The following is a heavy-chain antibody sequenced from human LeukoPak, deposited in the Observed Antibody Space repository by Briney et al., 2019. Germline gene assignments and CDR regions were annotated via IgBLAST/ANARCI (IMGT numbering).Heavy chain of an antibody. D-gene: IGHD3-22*01. CDR1: GYTFTGYY. CDR2: INPNSGGT. J-gene: IGHJ3*02. V-gene: IGHV1-2*02. CDR3: AREMGRVVVITEFDAFDI. Sequence: ASVKVSCKASGYTFTGYYMHWVRQAPGQGLEWMGWINPNSGGTNYAQKFQGRVTRTRDTSISTAYMELSRLRSDDTAVYYCAREMGRVVVITEFDAFDIWGQGTMVTVSS.